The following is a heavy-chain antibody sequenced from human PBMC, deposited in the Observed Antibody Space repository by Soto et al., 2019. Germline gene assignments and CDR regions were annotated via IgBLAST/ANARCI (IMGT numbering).Heavy chain of an antibody. J-gene: IGHJ5*02. CDR1: GYSFTSYC. Sequence: GEFLKISCKGSGYSFTSYCVVLVRQMPGKGLEWMGIIYPGDSDTRYSPSFQGQVTISADKSISTAYLQWSSLKASDTAMYYCARRYDFWSGYYGYNWFDPWGQGTLVTVSS. V-gene: IGHV5-51*01. CDR2: IYPGDSDT. CDR3: ARRYDFWSGYYGYNWFDP. D-gene: IGHD3-3*01.